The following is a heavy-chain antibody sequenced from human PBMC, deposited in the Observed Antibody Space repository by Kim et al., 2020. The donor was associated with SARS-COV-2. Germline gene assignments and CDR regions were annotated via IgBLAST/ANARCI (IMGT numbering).Heavy chain of an antibody. Sequence: GGSLRLSCAASGFTFSSYGMHWVRQAPGKGLEWVAVIWYDGSNKYYADSVKGRFTISRDNSKNTLYLQMNSLRAEDTAVYYCAKESRYSSSWLGTYDYWGQGTLVTVSS. V-gene: IGHV3-33*06. CDR2: IWYDGSNK. CDR1: GFTFSSYG. CDR3: AKESRYSSSWLGTYDY. J-gene: IGHJ4*02. D-gene: IGHD6-13*01.